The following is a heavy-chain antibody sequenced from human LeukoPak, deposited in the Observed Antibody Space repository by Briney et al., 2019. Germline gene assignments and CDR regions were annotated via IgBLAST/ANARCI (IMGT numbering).Heavy chain of an antibody. CDR2: LYYSRST. V-gene: IGHV4-39*01. CDR1: GGSISSSSYY. CDR3: ARQTRLRLFDY. Sequence: SETLSLTCTVSGGSISSSSYYWGWIRQPPGKGLEWIGSLYYSRSTYYNPSLKSRVTISVDTSKNQFSLKLSSVTAADTAVYYCARQTRLRLFDYWGQGTLVTVSS. J-gene: IGHJ4*02. D-gene: IGHD4-17*01.